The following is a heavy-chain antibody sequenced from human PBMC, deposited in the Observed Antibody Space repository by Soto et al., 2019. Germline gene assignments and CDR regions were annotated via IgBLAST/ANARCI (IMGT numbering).Heavy chain of an antibody. Sequence: EVQLLESGGGLVQPGGSLRLSCAASGFTFSSYAMSWVRQAPGKGLEWVSAISGSGGSTYYADSVKGRFTISRDNSKNTLSLQMNSLRAEDTAVYYCARGIGGSRYSFDYWGQGTVITVSS. CDR3: ARGIGGSRYSFDY. V-gene: IGHV3-23*01. D-gene: IGHD1-26*01. CDR2: ISGSGGST. CDR1: GFTFSSYA. J-gene: IGHJ4*02.